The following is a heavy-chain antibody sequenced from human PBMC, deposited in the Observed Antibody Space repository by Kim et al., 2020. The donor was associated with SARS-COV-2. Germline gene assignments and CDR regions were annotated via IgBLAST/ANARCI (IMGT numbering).Heavy chain of an antibody. Sequence: GRFTISRDNAKKSLYLQMNSLRAEDTALYYCARDLGYCSGGRCYSFWFDPWGQGTLVTVSS. CDR3: ARDLGYCSGGRCYSFWFDP. J-gene: IGHJ5*02. D-gene: IGHD2-15*01. V-gene: IGHV3-20*03.